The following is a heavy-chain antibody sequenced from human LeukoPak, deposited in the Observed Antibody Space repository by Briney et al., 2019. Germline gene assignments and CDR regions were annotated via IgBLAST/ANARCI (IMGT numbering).Heavy chain of an antibody. CDR2: INPNSGGT. Sequence: GASVKVSCKASGYTFTGYYMHWVRQAPGQGLEWMGWINPNSGGTNYAQKFQGRVTITADESTSTAYMELSSLRSEDTAVYYCARVKVRGVILNWFDPWGQGTLVTVSS. D-gene: IGHD3-10*01. J-gene: IGHJ5*02. V-gene: IGHV1-2*02. CDR1: GYTFTGYY. CDR3: ARVKVRGVILNWFDP.